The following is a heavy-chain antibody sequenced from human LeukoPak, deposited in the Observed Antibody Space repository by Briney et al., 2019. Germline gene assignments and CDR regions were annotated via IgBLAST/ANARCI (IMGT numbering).Heavy chain of an antibody. CDR3: ATGNNRYYYYGMDV. V-gene: IGHV1-24*01. CDR1: GYTLTELS. Sequence: RASVKVSCKVSGYTLTELSMHWVRQAPGKGLAWMGGFDPEGGETIYAQKFQGRVTMTEDTSTDTAYMELSSLRSEDTAVYYCATGNNRYYYYGMDVWGQGTTVTVSS. D-gene: IGHD1-1*01. CDR2: FDPEGGET. J-gene: IGHJ6*02.